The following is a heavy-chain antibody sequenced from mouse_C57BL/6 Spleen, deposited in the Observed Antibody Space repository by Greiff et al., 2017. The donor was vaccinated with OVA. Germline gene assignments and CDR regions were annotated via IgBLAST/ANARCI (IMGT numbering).Heavy chain of an antibody. J-gene: IGHJ2*01. CDR3: AREPSYYGSSFDD. V-gene: IGHV5-4*01. CDR1: GFTFSSYA. D-gene: IGHD1-1*01. CDR2: ISDGGSYT. Sequence: EVMLVESGGGLVKPGGSLKLSCAASGFTFSSYAMSWVRQTPEKRLEWVATISDGGSYTYYPDNVKGRFTISRDNAKNNLYLQMSHLKSEDTAMYYCAREPSYYGSSFDDWGQGTTLTVSS.